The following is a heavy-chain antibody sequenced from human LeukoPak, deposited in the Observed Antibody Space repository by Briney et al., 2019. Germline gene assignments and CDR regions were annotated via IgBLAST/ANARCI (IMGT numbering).Heavy chain of an antibody. CDR1: GGSISSSSYX. CDR2: IYYSGST. D-gene: IGHD3-10*01. J-gene: IGHJ5*02. CDR3: ARAMYYYGTFDP. V-gene: IGHV4-61*05. Sequence: SETLSLTCTVSGGSISSSSYXXXXIRQPPGXGXXXIGYIYYSGSTNYNPSLKSRVTISVDTSKNQFSLKLSSVTAADTAVYYCARAMYYYGTFDPWGQGTLVTVSS.